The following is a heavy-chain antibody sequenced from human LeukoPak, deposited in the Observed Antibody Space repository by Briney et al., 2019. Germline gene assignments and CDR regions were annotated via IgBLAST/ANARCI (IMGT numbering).Heavy chain of an antibody. J-gene: IGHJ1*01. D-gene: IGHD1-26*01. CDR2: IYQSGST. V-gene: IGHV4-39*07. CDR1: GGSISSSSYY. Sequence: SETLSLTCTVSGGSISSSSYYWGWIRQPPGKGLEWIGSIYQSGSTYYNPSLKRRVTISVDTSKNQFSLKLSSVTAADTAVYYCARGRGIVGAIFFQHWGLGTLVTVSS. CDR3: ARGRGIVGAIFFQH.